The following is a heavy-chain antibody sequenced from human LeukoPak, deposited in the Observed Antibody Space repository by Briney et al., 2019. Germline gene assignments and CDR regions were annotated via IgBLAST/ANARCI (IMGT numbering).Heavy chain of an antibody. V-gene: IGHV3-21*04. J-gene: IGHJ6*03. Sequence: GGSLRLSCAASGFTFSTYTMNWVRQAPGKGLEWVSSISSRSSYIYYADSVKGRFTISRDNAKNSLYLQMNSLRAEDTALYYCAKDIDSGSGDYMDVWGKGTTVTVSS. CDR1: GFTFSTYT. CDR3: AKDIDSGSGDYMDV. CDR2: ISSRSSYI. D-gene: IGHD3-10*01.